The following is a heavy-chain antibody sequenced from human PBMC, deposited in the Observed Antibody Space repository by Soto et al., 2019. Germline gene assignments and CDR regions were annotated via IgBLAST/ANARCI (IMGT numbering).Heavy chain of an antibody. CDR3: ARSSGSYFAAFYDT. CDR2: IWDDGGNK. CDR1: EFSFSTSG. Sequence: QAQLQESGGGVVQPGTSLRLSCAASEFSFSTSGMHWVRQAPGKGLEWVAAIWDDGGNKYYADSVRGRFTISRDNSNNMLFLQMNSLRAEDTALYYCARSSGSYFAAFYDTWGQGTLVSVSS. D-gene: IGHD1-26*01. V-gene: IGHV3-33*01. J-gene: IGHJ4*02.